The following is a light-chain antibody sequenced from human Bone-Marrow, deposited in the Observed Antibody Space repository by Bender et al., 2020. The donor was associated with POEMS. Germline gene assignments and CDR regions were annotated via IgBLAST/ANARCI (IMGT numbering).Light chain of an antibody. V-gene: IGLV3-21*02. CDR2: DDN. Sequence: SYVLTQPPSVSVAPGQTATIPCGGDNIGRKSVHWYQQKPGQAPALVVYDDNERPSGIPERVSGSNSGNTATLTISRVEAGDEADYYCQVWDSVGDHNVVFGGGTKVTVL. J-gene: IGLJ2*01. CDR1: NIGRKS. CDR3: QVWDSVGDHNVV.